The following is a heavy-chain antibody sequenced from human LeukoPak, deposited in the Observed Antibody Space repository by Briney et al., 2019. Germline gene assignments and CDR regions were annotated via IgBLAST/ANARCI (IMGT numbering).Heavy chain of an antibody. CDR2: INHSGST. V-gene: IGHV4-34*01. J-gene: IGHJ4*02. Sequence: PSETLSLTCAVYGGSFSGYYWSWIRQPPGKGLEWIGEINHSGSTNYNPSLKSRVTISVDTSKNQFSLKLSSVTAADTAVYYCARGDPVYISFDYWGQGTLVTVSS. CDR3: ARGDPVYISFDY. D-gene: IGHD3-10*01. CDR1: GGSFSGYY.